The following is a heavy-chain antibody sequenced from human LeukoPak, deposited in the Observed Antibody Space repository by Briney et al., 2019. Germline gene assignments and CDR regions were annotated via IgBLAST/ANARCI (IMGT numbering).Heavy chain of an antibody. J-gene: IGHJ5*02. CDR1: GYTLTGYY. V-gene: IGHV1-2*02. Sequence: EASVKVSCKASGYTLTGYYMHWVRQAPGQGLEWMGWINPNSGGTNYAQKFQGRVTMTRDTSISTAYVELSRLRSDDTAVYYCARDGEPPATWFDPWGQGTLVTVSS. D-gene: IGHD1-14*01. CDR2: INPNSGGT. CDR3: ARDGEPPATWFDP.